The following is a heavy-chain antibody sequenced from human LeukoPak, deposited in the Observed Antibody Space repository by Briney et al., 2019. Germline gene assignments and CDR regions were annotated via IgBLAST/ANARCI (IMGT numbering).Heavy chain of an antibody. J-gene: IGHJ4*02. Sequence: GGSLRLSCAASGFTVSSNYMSWVRQAPGKGLEWVSVIYSGGSTYYADSVKGRFTISRDNSKNTLYLQMNSLRAEDTAVYHCARMVPNYDFWSGLIPDYFDYWGQGTLVTVSS. CDR3: ARMVPNYDFWSGLIPDYFDY. CDR2: IYSGGST. D-gene: IGHD3-3*01. V-gene: IGHV3-53*01. CDR1: GFTVSSNY.